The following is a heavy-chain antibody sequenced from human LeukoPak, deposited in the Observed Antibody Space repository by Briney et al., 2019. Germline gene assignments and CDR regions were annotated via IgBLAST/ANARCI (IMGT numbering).Heavy chain of an antibody. D-gene: IGHD4-17*01. CDR1: GFTFSSYA. V-gene: IGHV3-23*01. J-gene: IGHJ6*03. CDR3: AKFDGDYFGYYYYYYYMDV. CDR2: ISGSGGST. Sequence: PGGSLRLSCAASGFTFSSYAMSWVRQAPGKGLEWVSGISGSGGSTYYGDSVKGRFTISRDNSKNTLYLQMSSLRAEDTAVYYCAKFDGDYFGYYYYYYYMDVWGKGTTVTISS.